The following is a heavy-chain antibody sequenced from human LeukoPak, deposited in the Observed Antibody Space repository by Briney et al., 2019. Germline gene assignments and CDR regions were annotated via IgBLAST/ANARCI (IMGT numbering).Heavy chain of an antibody. Sequence: GGSLRLSCAASGFTVSTTYMSWVRQAPGKGLEWVSLIYSGGSTYYADSVKGRFTISRDIPKNTLYLQMSSLRADDTAVYYCARTASSYVSTHPSDYWGQGTLVTVSS. CDR1: GFTVSTTY. D-gene: IGHD3-10*02. CDR2: IYSGGST. CDR3: ARTASSYVSTHPSDY. J-gene: IGHJ4*02. V-gene: IGHV3-53*01.